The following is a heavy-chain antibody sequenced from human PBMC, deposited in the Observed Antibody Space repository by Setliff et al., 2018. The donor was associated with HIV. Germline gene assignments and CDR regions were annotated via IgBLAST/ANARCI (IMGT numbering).Heavy chain of an antibody. CDR1: GGXXSSSSYY. J-gene: IGHJ4*02. CDR3: ARHISDFWSNYQTPFDY. Sequence: PSXTLSXXXTVSGGXXSSSSYYWGWIRXXPGTGLEWIGSIYYSGSTSXXPPLKFRFTISVDTSKNQFSLNLSSVTVADTAVYYCARHISDFWSNYQTPFDYWGQGTLVTVSS. CDR2: IYYSGST. D-gene: IGHD3-3*01. V-gene: IGHV4-39*01.